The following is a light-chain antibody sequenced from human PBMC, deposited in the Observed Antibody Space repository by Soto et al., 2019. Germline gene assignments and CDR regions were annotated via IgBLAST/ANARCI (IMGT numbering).Light chain of an antibody. CDR2: AAS. CDR3: QQLNSYPIT. CDR1: QDIKND. J-gene: IGKJ5*01. V-gene: IGKV1-17*01. Sequence: QMTQAPSSLSASVTDRVTVTCRASQDIKNDLGWYQQKPGKAPELLIYAASSLQSGVPSRFSGSGSGTHFTLTISSLQPEDFATYYCQQLNSYPITFGQGTRLEIK.